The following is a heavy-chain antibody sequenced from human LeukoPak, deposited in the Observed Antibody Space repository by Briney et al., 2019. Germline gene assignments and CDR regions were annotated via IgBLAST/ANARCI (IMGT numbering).Heavy chain of an antibody. CDR2: VYYSGST. CDR3: ARHEDTALVVSPFDY. D-gene: IGHD5-18*01. J-gene: IGHJ4*02. Sequence: SETLSLTCTVSGGSLCTYYWSWIRPPPGKGLEWMGYVYYSGSTNSNPSLKSRVIISVDTSKNQFSLKLSSVTAADTAVYYCARHEDTALVVSPFDYWGQGTLVTVSA. V-gene: IGHV4-59*01. CDR1: GGSLCTYY.